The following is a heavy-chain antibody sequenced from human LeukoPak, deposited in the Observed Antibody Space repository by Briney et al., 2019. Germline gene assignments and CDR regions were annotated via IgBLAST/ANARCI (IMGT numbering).Heavy chain of an antibody. D-gene: IGHD4-23*01. CDR3: ARDTTVVTPGWFDY. V-gene: IGHV4-39*02. CDR1: GGSISSSSYY. J-gene: IGHJ4*02. Sequence: SETLSLTCTVSGGSISSSSYYWGWIRQPPGKGLEWIGSIYYSGSTYYNPSLKSRVTISVDTSKNQFSLKLSSVTAADTAVYYCARDTTVVTPGWFDYWGQGTLVTVSS. CDR2: IYYSGST.